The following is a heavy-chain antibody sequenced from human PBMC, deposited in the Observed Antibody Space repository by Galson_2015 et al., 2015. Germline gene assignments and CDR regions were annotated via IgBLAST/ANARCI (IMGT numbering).Heavy chain of an antibody. J-gene: IGHJ4*02. Sequence: SLRLSCAASGFTFSSYAMSWVRQAPGKGLEWVSAIRGSGGSTYYADSVKGRFTISRDNSKNTLYLQMNSLRAEDTAVYYCAKDFSGSSWSLVDYWGQGTLVTVSS. CDR3: AKDFSGSSWSLVDY. D-gene: IGHD6-13*01. CDR1: GFTFSSYA. CDR2: IRGSGGST. V-gene: IGHV3-23*01.